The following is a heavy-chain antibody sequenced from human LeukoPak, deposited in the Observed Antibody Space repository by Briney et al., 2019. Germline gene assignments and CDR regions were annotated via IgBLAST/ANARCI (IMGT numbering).Heavy chain of an antibody. V-gene: IGHV4-59*01. Sequence: SETLSLTCTVSGGSISSYYWSWIRQPPGKGLEWIGYIYYSGSTNYNPSLKSRVTISVDTSKNQFSLKLSSVTAADTAVYYCAKDRGTYCGGDCYSDIWGQGTMVTVSS. CDR2: IYYSGST. CDR1: GGSISSYY. CDR3: AKDRGTYCGGDCYSDI. D-gene: IGHD2-21*02. J-gene: IGHJ3*02.